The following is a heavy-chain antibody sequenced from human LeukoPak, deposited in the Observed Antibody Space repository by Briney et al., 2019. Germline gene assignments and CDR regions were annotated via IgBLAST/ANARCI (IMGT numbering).Heavy chain of an antibody. V-gene: IGHV3-23*01. CDR1: GFTFSNSA. Sequence: GGSLRLSCAASGFTFSNSAMSWVRQAPGRGLEWVSTLSGSGITTYYADSVKGRFTISRDNSKNTLYLQMNSLRADDTAVYYCAKGIYSSGWSYFDYWGHGTLVTVSS. D-gene: IGHD6-19*01. CDR3: AKGIYSSGWSYFDY. CDR2: LSGSGITT. J-gene: IGHJ4*01.